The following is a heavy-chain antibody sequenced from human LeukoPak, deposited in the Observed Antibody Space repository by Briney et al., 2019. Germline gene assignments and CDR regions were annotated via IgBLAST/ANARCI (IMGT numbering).Heavy chain of an antibody. Sequence: ASVKVSCKASGYTFTGYYMHWVRQAPGQGLEWMGWINPNSGGTNYAQKFQGRVTMTRDTSISTAYMELSRLRSDDTAVYYCAIPSSYRAENWFDPWGQGTLVTVSS. J-gene: IGHJ5*02. CDR1: GYTFTGYY. CDR2: INPNSGGT. CDR3: AIPSSYRAENWFDP. V-gene: IGHV1-2*02.